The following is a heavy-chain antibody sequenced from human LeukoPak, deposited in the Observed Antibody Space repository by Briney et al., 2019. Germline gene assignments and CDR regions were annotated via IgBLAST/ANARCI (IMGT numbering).Heavy chain of an antibody. Sequence: GGSLRLSCPASEFTFSVYGMNWVRQAPGKGLEWVSAISGSGGSTYYADSVKSRFTISRDNSKNTLYLQMNSLRAEDTAVYYCAKEGWELLTPNFDYWGQGTLVTVSS. J-gene: IGHJ4*02. CDR1: EFTFSVYG. CDR3: AKEGWELLTPNFDY. V-gene: IGHV3-23*01. CDR2: ISGSGGST. D-gene: IGHD1-26*01.